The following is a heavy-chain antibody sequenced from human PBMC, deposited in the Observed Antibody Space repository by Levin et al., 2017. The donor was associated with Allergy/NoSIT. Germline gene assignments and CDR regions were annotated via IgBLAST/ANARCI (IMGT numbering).Heavy chain of an antibody. Sequence: PGGSLRLSCAASGFTFDDYAMHWVRQAPGKGLEWVSGISWNSGSIGYADSVKGRFTISRDNAKNSLYLQMNSLRAEDTALYYCAKADTLRYVPDYFDYWGQGTLVTVSS. CDR1: GFTFDDYA. J-gene: IGHJ4*02. CDR3: AKADTLRYVPDYFDY. V-gene: IGHV3-9*01. D-gene: IGHD3-16*01. CDR2: ISWNSGSI.